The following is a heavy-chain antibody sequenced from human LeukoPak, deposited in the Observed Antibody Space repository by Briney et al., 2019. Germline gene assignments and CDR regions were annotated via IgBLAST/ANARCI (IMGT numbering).Heavy chain of an antibody. CDR2: IWYDGSNK. J-gene: IGHJ4*02. CDR3: ARDKWGGLDY. CDR1: GFTFSRYT. V-gene: IGHV3-33*08. Sequence: GGSLRLSCAASGFTFSRYTMNWVRQSPGKGLEWVAVIWYDGSNKYYADSVKGRFTISRDNSKNTLYLQMNSLRAEDTAVYYCARDKWGGLDYWGQGTLVTVSS. D-gene: IGHD7-27*01.